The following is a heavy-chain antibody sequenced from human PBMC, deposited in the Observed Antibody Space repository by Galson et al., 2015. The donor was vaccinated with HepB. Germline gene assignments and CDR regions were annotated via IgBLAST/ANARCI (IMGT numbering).Heavy chain of an antibody. Sequence: SLRLSCAASGFTFGSYWIHWVRQAPGKGLEWVGNINLDGGANFYVDSVKGRFTISRDNAKNSVYLQMSSLRAEDTAVYYCGVKDPGYWGQGTLVTVSS. CDR1: GFTFGSYW. D-gene: IGHD2-15*01. CDR3: GVKDPGY. CDR2: INLDGGAN. J-gene: IGHJ4*02. V-gene: IGHV3-7*01.